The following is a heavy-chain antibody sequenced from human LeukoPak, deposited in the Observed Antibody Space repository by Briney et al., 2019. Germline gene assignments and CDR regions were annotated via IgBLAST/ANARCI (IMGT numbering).Heavy chain of an antibody. Sequence: GESLKISCKGSGYSFTSYGISWVRQAPGQGLEWMGWISAYNGNTNYAQKLQGRVTMTTDTSTSTAYMELRSLRSDDTAVYYCAGDLRTTVTTCGYWGQGTLVTVSS. V-gene: IGHV1-18*01. D-gene: IGHD4-17*01. CDR3: AGDLRTTVTTCGY. CDR2: ISAYNGNT. J-gene: IGHJ4*02. CDR1: GYSFTSYG.